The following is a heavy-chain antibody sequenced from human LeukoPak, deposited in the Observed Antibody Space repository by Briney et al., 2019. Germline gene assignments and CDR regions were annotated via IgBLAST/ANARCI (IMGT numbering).Heavy chain of an antibody. CDR1: GFTFSNYG. CDR3: AKGDGSNNYYMDV. CDR2: IWYDGTNK. J-gene: IGHJ6*03. V-gene: IGHV3-33*06. D-gene: IGHD3-10*01. Sequence: GGSLRLSCAASGFTFSNYGMHWVRQAPGKGLEWVAVIWYDGTNKFYADSVKGRFTISRDNSRSTRYLQMDTLRAEDTAVYYCAKGDGSNNYYMDVWGKGTTVTVSS.